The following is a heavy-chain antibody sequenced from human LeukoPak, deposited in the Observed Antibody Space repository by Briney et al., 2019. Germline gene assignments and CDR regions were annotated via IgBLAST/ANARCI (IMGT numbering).Heavy chain of an antibody. CDR2: IWYDGSNK. V-gene: IGHV3-33*06. J-gene: IGHJ4*02. Sequence: GGSLRLSCAASGFTFSSYGMHWVRQAPGKGLEWVAVIWYDGSNKYYADSVKGRFTISRDNSKNTLYLQMNSLRAEDTAVYYCAKDLFGSPQVTLDYWGQGTLVTVSS. CDR1: GFTFSSYG. D-gene: IGHD3-3*01. CDR3: AKDLFGSPQVTLDY.